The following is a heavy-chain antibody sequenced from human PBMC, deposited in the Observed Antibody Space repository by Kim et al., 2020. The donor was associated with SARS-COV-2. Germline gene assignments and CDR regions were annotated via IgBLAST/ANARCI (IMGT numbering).Heavy chain of an antibody. Sequence: GGSLRLSCVASGFTFTDYAIHWVRQAPGKGLEWVSGISWNSATMAYGDSVKGRFTISRDNAKNSVYLEMNSLRAEDTALYYCAKDKGAYNYNSGMDVWGQGTTVTVSS. CDR1: GFTFTDYA. V-gene: IGHV3-9*01. CDR3: AKDKGAYNYNSGMDV. CDR2: ISWNSATM. J-gene: IGHJ6*02.